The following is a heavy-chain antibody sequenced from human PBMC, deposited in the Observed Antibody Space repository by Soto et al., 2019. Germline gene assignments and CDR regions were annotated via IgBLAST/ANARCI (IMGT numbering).Heavy chain of an antibody. D-gene: IGHD5-12*01. Sequence: QVQLQESGTGLVKPSQTLSLTCTVSGGSISSGGYYWSWIRQHPGKGLEWIGYIYYSGSTYYNPSLKSRVTISVDTSKNQFSLKLSSVTAADTAVYYCAREGRGGYSGYDYAGWFDPWGQGTLVTVSS. V-gene: IGHV4-31*03. CDR1: GGSISSGGYY. CDR2: IYYSGST. J-gene: IGHJ5*02. CDR3: AREGRGGYSGYDYAGWFDP.